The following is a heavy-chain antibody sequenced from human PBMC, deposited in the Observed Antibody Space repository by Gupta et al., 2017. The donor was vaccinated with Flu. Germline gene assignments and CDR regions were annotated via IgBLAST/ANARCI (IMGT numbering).Heavy chain of an antibody. D-gene: IGHD6-25*01. CDR2: IYNDA. CDR3: VRGNSGYGNFDS. J-gene: IGHJ4*02. Sequence: EVQLVESGGGLVQPGGSLRLSCAASGLTLSSYWMHWVRQAPGRGLVWVSRIYNDAYYGDSVKGRFTISRDNAKNTMYLQMNSLRAEDTAVYYCVRGNSGYGNFDSWGQGTLVTVSS. V-gene: IGHV3-74*01. CDR1: GLTLSSYW.